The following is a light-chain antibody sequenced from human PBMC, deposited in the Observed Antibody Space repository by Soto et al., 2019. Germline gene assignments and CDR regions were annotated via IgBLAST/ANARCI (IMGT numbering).Light chain of an antibody. Sequence: IPMTQSPSSLSASLGDRVTITCRASQNIDNYLNWYQQKPGKAPKLLIYATSTLQSGVPSRFSGSGSGTEFTLTISSLQAEDFATYFCQESYTTPAVSFGGGTKVDIK. V-gene: IGKV1-39*01. J-gene: IGKJ4*01. CDR3: QESYTTPAVS. CDR1: QNIDNY. CDR2: ATS.